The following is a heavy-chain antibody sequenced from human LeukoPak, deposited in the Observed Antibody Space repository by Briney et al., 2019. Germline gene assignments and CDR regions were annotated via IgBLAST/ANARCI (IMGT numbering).Heavy chain of an antibody. D-gene: IGHD1-1*01. CDR3: ASLGNWRRYCFDY. Sequence: SETLSLTCTVSGGSISSSSYYWGWIRQPPGKGLEWIGSIYYSGRTYYNPSLKSRVTISVDTSKNQFSLKLSSVTAADTAVYYCASLGNWRRYCFDYWGQGTLVTVSS. CDR2: IYYSGRT. CDR1: GGSISSSSYY. V-gene: IGHV4-39*01. J-gene: IGHJ4*02.